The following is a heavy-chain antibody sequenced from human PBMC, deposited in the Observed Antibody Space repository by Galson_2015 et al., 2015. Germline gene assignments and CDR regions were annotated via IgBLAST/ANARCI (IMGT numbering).Heavy chain of an antibody. CDR2: ISGSAGRT. J-gene: IGHJ4*02. V-gene: IGHV3-23*01. CDR3: VKGRGGD. CDR1: GFIFSGDF. D-gene: IGHD3-16*01. Sequence: SLRLSCAASGFIFSGDFMSWVRQAPGKGLEWVSGISGSAGRTYYVDSVKGRFTISRDNSKNTLYLQMNSLRAEDTALYYCVKGRGGDWGQGTRVTGAS.